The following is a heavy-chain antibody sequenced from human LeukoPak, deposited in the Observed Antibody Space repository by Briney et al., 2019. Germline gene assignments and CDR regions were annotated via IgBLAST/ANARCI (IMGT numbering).Heavy chain of an antibody. Sequence: ASVKVSCKASGYTFTSYYMHWVRQAPGQGLEWKGIINPSGGSTTSYAQKFQGRVTMTRDTSTSTVDMELSSLTSEDTAVYYCARASSSGRRFDYWGQGTLVTVSS. J-gene: IGHJ4*02. V-gene: IGHV1-46*01. CDR3: ARASSSGRRFDY. CDR2: INPSGGSTT. D-gene: IGHD3-22*01. CDR1: GYTFTSYY.